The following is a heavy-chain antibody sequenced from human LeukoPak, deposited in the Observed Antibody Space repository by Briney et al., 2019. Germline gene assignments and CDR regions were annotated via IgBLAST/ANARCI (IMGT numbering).Heavy chain of an antibody. CDR3: ARGGGLDV. CDR1: GFTFSSYG. D-gene: IGHD3-16*01. CDR2: ISYDGLNK. V-gene: IGHV3-30*03. Sequence: AGGSLRLSCAASGFTFSSYGMHWVRQAPGKGLAWVALISYDGLNKYYADSVKGRFTISRDNSRNTLYLQMSSLRAEDTAVYFCARGGGLDVWGQGATVTVSS. J-gene: IGHJ6*02.